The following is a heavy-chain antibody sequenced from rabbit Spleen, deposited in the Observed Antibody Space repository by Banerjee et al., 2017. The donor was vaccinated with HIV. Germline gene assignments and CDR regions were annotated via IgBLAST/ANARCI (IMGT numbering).Heavy chain of an antibody. CDR1: GVSFTSNYY. V-gene: IGHV1S40*01. CDR3: ARDTGSSFSSYGMDL. Sequence: QQLEESGGDLVKPGASLTLTCTASGVSFTSNYYMCWVRQAPGKGLEWIACIDTSSSGFTYFASWAKGRFTFSKTSSTTVTLQMTSLTAADTATYFCARDTGSSFSSYGMDLWGPGTLVTVS. J-gene: IGHJ6*01. CDR2: IDTSSSGFT. D-gene: IGHD8-1*01.